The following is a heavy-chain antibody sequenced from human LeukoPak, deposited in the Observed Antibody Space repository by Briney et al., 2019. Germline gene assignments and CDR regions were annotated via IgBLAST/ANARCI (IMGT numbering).Heavy chain of an antibody. J-gene: IGHJ5*02. CDR2: IYPGDSDT. CDR3: ARRRGRYCSSTSCYWFDP. V-gene: IGHV5-51*01. CDR1: GYSFTSYW. Sequence: GESLKISCKGSGYSFTSYWIGWVRQMPGKGLEWMGIIYPGDSDTRYSPSFQGQVTISADKSISTAYLQWSSLKASDTAMYYCARRRGRYCSSTSCYWFDPWGQGTLVTVSS. D-gene: IGHD2-2*01.